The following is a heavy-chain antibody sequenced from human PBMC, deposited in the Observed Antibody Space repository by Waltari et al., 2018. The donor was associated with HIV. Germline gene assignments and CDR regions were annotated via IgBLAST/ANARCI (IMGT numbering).Heavy chain of an antibody. V-gene: IGHV4-59*01. J-gene: IGHJ6*02. Sequence: QVQLQESGPGLVKPSETLSLTCTVSGGSISSYYWSWIRQPPGKGLEWIGYIYYSGSTNYNPSLKSRVTISVDTSKNQFSLKLSSVTAADTAVYYCARGGYALDYYGMDVWGQGTTVTVSS. CDR3: ARGGYALDYYGMDV. CDR2: IYYSGST. D-gene: IGHD2-2*01. CDR1: GGSISSYY.